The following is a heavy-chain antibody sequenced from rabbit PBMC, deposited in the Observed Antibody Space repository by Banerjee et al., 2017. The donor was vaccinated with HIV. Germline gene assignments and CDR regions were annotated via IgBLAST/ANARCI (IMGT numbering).Heavy chain of an antibody. CDR2: ISAGSSGIT. V-gene: IGHV1S40*01. CDR1: GFSFSSGYY. Sequence: QSLEESGGGLVQPEGSLALTCKASGFSFSSGYYMCWVRQAPGKGLELIACISAGSSGITYYASWAKGRFTISKTSSTTVTLQMTSLTAADTATYFCARGAGGVGYGPLNLWGPGTLVTVS. CDR3: ARGAGGVGYGPLNL. J-gene: IGHJ4*01. D-gene: IGHD6-1*01.